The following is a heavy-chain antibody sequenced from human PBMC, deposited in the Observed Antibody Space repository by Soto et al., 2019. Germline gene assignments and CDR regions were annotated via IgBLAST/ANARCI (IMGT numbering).Heavy chain of an antibody. CDR2: ISVYSGNT. Sequence: QVLLEQSGAEVKKPGASVKVSCETSGCTFTSYGISWVRQAPGQGLEWMGWISVYSGNTNYAQTLQGRVSLTRDTSTSTAYMEPRSLRSDDTAVYYCARDHWQWLVDPWGQGTLVTVAS. D-gene: IGHD6-19*01. CDR3: ARDHWQWLVDP. CDR1: GCTFTSYG. J-gene: IGHJ5*02. V-gene: IGHV1-18*01.